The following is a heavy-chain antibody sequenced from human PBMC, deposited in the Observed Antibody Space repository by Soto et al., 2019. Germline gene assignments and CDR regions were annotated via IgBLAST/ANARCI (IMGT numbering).Heavy chain of an antibody. CDR2: IYPADSDT. J-gene: IGHJ6*02. Sequence: GESLKISCKGSGYSFSNSWIGWVRQMPGKGLEWMGIIYPADSDTRYSPSFQGQVTISADMSISTAYLQWSSLKASDTAMYYCARSRRGAYSSGWYSLSGYYNYGIDVWGQGTTVTVSS. D-gene: IGHD6-19*01. CDR1: GYSFSNSW. CDR3: ARSRRGAYSSGWYSLSGYYNYGIDV. V-gene: IGHV5-51*01.